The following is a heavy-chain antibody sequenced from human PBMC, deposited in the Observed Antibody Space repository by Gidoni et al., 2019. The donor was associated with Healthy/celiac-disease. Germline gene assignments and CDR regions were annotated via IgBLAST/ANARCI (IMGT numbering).Heavy chain of an antibody. D-gene: IGHD3-22*01. CDR1: GYTFPSYD. V-gene: IGHV1-8*01. J-gene: IGHJ4*02. CDR2: MNPNSGNT. Sequence: QVQLVQSGAEVKKPGASVNVSFRASGYTFPSYDLNWVRQATGQGLEWMGWMNPNSGNTGYAQKFQGRVTMTRNTSISTAYMELSSLRSEDTAVYYCARGDYYDSSGYHLDYWGQGTLVTVSS. CDR3: ARGDYYDSSGYHLDY.